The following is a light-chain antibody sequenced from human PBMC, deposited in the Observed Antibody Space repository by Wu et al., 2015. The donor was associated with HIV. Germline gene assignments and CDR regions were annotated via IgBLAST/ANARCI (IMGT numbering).Light chain of an antibody. CDR3: QQYTSYRT. CDR1: DNIGDW. J-gene: IGKJ1*01. V-gene: IGKV1-5*03. CDR2: RAS. Sequence: DIQMTQSPSTLSASVGDRVTIACRASDNIGDWLAWYQQKPGKAPKVLIYRASNLQSGIPSRFSGSGSGTHFTLTISSLQPDDSATYYCQQYTSYRTFGQGTKVEV.